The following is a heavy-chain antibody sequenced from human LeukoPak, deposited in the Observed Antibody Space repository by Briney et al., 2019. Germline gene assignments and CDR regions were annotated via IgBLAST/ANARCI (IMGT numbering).Heavy chain of an antibody. Sequence: GGSLRLSCAASGFSFRTYEKTWVRQAPGKGLEWVSHISTSGSTINYADSVKGRFTISRDNAKNSLYLQMNSLRAEDTAVYYCARGGSYFVHWGQGTLVTVSS. D-gene: IGHD3-16*01. CDR2: ISTSGSTI. V-gene: IGHV3-48*03. CDR1: GFSFRTYE. CDR3: ARGGSYFVH. J-gene: IGHJ4*02.